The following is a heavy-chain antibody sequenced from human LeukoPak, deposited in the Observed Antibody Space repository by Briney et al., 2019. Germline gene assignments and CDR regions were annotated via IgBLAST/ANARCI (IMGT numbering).Heavy chain of an antibody. CDR1: GYTFTNYG. Sequence: GASVKVSFKASGYTFTNYGISWVRQAPGQGLEWMGWISAYNGNTNYAQKLQGRVTMTTDTSTNTAYMELRSLRSDDTAVYYCARVDPYDILSISDYWGQGTLVTVSS. J-gene: IGHJ4*02. V-gene: IGHV1-18*01. CDR3: ARVDPYDILSISDY. CDR2: ISAYNGNT. D-gene: IGHD3-9*01.